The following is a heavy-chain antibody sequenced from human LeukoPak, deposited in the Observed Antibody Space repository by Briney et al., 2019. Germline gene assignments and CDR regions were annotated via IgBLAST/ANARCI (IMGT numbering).Heavy chain of an antibody. CDR3: ARGGYCSSTSCYSWFDP. CDR2: IYHSGST. D-gene: IGHD2-2*02. Sequence: SQTLSLTCAVSGGSISSGGYSWSWIRQPPGTGLEWIGYIYHSGSTYYNPSLKSRVTISVDRSKNQFSLKLSSVTAADTAVYYCARGGYCSSTSCYSWFDPWGQGTLVTVSS. V-gene: IGHV4-30-2*01. CDR1: GGSISSGGYS. J-gene: IGHJ5*02.